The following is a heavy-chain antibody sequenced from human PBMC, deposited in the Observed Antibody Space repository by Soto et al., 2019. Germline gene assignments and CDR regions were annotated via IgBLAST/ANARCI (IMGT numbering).Heavy chain of an antibody. Sequence: QITLNESGPTVVRPTETLTLTCRFSGFSLTTSGVGVGWIRQSPGKAPEWLALIYWDDDKRYSASLKSRLTTTKDTSKNHVVLTVSDLAPTDTATYYCAHRVLRTVFGLVTTTAIYFDFWGQGTPVAVSS. D-gene: IGHD3-3*01. J-gene: IGHJ4*02. CDR3: AHRVLRTVFGLVTTTAIYFDF. CDR2: IYWDDDK. V-gene: IGHV2-5*02. CDR1: GFSLTTSGVG.